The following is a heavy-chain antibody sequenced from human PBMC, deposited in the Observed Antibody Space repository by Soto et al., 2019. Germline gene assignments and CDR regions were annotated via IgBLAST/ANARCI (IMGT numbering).Heavy chain of an antibody. V-gene: IGHV3-23*01. CDR1: GFTWSSYA. CDR2: ISGTGSVT. CDR3: PRDTAFIIRGFFDA. Sequence: PGGSLILSSAFSGFTWSSYAMTWVRQDPGKGLEWVSAISGTGSVTYYAAYAKGRFTISRDSARKSLYLHMSRLRVDDTAEYYCPRDTAFIIRGFFDAWAQGTPVRVSS. J-gene: IGHJ5*02. D-gene: IGHD3-10*01.